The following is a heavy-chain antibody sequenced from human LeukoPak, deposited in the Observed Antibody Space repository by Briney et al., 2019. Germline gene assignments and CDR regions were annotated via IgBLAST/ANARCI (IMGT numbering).Heavy chain of an antibody. D-gene: IGHD6-13*01. J-gene: IGHJ6*02. CDR1: GYTFTDYY. CDR3: ARGGYPYDMDV. CDR2: INPHNGGT. Sequence: EASVKVSCKTSGYTFTDYYIHWVRHAPGQGLEWMGWINPHNGGTNYAQKFQGGVTMTMDASITTAYMELNRLSSDDTAVFYCARGGYPYDMDVWGQGTTVTVSS. V-gene: IGHV1-2*02.